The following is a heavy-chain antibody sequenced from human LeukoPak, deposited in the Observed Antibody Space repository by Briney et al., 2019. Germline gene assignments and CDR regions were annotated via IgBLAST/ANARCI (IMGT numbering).Heavy chain of an antibody. CDR1: GYTFTSYA. Sequence: ASVKVSCKASGYTFTSYAMNWVRQAPGQGLEWMGWINTNTGNPTYAQGFTGRFVFSLDTSVSTAYLQISSLKAEDTAVYYCASQTYCSGGSCYLDYWGQGTLVTVSS. D-gene: IGHD2-15*01. CDR3: ASQTYCSGGSCYLDY. CDR2: INTNTGNP. J-gene: IGHJ4*02. V-gene: IGHV7-4-1*02.